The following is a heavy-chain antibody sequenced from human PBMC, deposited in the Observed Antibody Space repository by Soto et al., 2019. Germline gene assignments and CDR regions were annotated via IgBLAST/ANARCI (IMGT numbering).Heavy chain of an antibody. V-gene: IGHV3-53*04. Sequence: GGSLRLSCAAPGFTVSSNYMSWVRQAPGKGLEWVSVIYSGGSTYYADSVEGRFTISRHNSKNTLYLQMNSLRAEDTAVYYCARALAYCGGDCYLDYWGQGTLVTVSS. CDR2: IYSGGST. J-gene: IGHJ4*02. CDR3: ARALAYCGGDCYLDY. D-gene: IGHD2-21*02. CDR1: GFTVSSNY.